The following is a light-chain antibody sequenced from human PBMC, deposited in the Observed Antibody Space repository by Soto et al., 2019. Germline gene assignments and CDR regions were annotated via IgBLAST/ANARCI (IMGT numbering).Light chain of an antibody. J-gene: IGKJ2*01. CDR2: DAS. Sequence: DIQMTQSPSTLSASVGDRVTITCRASQSISSWLAWYQQKPGKAPKLLIYDASSWESGVPSRFSGSGSGTEFTLTISSLQPDDFATYYCQQYNSYSGTFGQGTKLEIK. CDR1: QSISSW. V-gene: IGKV1-5*01. CDR3: QQYNSYSGT.